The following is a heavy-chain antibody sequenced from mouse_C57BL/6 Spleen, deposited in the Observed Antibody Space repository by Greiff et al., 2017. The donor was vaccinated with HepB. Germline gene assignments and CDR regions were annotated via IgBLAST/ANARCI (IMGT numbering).Heavy chain of an antibody. CDR2: ISYDGSN. CDR3: ARENGNYYAMDY. D-gene: IGHD2-1*01. V-gene: IGHV3-6*01. J-gene: IGHJ4*01. CDR1: GYSITSGYY. Sequence: VQLQQSGPGLVKPSQSLSLTCSVTGYSITSGYYWNWIRQFPGNKLEWMGYISYDGSNNYNPSLKNRISITRDTSKNQFFLKLNSVTTEDTATYYCARENGNYYAMDYWGQGTSVTVSS.